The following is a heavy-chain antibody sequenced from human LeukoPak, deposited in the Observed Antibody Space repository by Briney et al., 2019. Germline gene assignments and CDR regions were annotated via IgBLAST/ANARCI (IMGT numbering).Heavy chain of an antibody. V-gene: IGHV1-46*01. CDR1: GYTFTSYY. J-gene: IGHJ4*02. CDR2: INPSGGRT. D-gene: IGHD3-22*01. CDR3: ARGPGEGGSSGYYYGKPEDPAEYYFDY. Sequence: ASVKVSCKTSGYTFTSYYMHWVRQAPGQGLEWMGIINPSGGRTSYAQKFQGRVTMTRDMSTSTVYMELSSLRSEDTGVYYCARGPGEGGSSGYYYGKPEDPAEYYFDYWGQGTLVTVSS.